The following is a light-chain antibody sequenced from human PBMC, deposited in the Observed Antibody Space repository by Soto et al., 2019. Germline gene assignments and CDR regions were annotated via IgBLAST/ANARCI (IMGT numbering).Light chain of an antibody. J-gene: IGKJ1*01. Sequence: DIQMTQSPSTLSASVGDRVTITCRASQSISSWLAWYQQKPGKAPKVLIYKASGLESGVPSRFSGSGSGTEFTLTISSLQADDFATDYCQQYNTYRWTFGQGTKVETK. CDR1: QSISSW. CDR3: QQYNTYRWT. V-gene: IGKV1-5*03. CDR2: KAS.